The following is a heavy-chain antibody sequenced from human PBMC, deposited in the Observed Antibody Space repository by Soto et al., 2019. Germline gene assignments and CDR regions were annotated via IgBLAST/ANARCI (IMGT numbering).Heavy chain of an antibody. CDR2: IYYSGST. CDR1: GGSINSGGYY. V-gene: IGHV4-31*03. J-gene: IGHJ6*02. CDR3: ARVCGGDCHNGMDV. Sequence: QVQLQESGPGLVKPSQTLSLTCTVSGGSINSGGYYWSWIRQHPGKGLEWIGYIYYSGSTYYNPSLKSRLTISVDTSKNHVSLQLSSVTAADTVVYYCARVCGGDCHNGMDVWGQGTPVTVSS. D-gene: IGHD2-21*02.